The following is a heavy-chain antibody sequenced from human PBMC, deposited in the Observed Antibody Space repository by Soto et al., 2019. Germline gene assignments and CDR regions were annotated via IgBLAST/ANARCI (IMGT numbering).Heavy chain of an antibody. CDR2: ISNDGNRK. V-gene: IGHV3-30*18. J-gene: IGHJ3*02. CDR1: GFSFSSYG. D-gene: IGHD6-6*01. CDR3: AKDRRQLSALDM. Sequence: PGGSLRLSCAASGFSFSSYGMHWVRQAPGRGLEWATVISNDGNRKYYGESVKGRFSVSRDNDKDTLYLQMNGLRPEDTGVYYCAKDRRQLSALDMWGQGTTVTV.